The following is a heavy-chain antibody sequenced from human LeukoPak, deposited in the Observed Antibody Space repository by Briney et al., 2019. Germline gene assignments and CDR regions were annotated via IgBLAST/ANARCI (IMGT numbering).Heavy chain of an antibody. Sequence: GGSLRLSCVASGFIFSTYSMNWVRQAPGKGLEWVSYITSSSNTIYYADSVKGRFTISRDNAKNSLYLQMNSLRAEDTAVYYCARRGGSGNYYFDYWGQGTLVTVSS. CDR3: ARRGGSGNYYFDY. V-gene: IGHV3-48*01. D-gene: IGHD1-26*01. CDR2: ITSSSNTI. J-gene: IGHJ4*02. CDR1: GFIFSTYS.